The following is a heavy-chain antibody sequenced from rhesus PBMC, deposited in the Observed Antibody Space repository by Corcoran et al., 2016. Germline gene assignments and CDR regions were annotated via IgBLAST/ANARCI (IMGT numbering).Heavy chain of an antibody. V-gene: IGHV4-80*01. CDR1: GGSFRSNG. Sequence: QVQLQESGPGLVKPSETLSLTCAVPGGSFRSNGWNWIRQPPGKGMEWIGEINGNGGSPNYNPSLKSRVTFSKDASKNEFSLKLSSVTAADTAVYYCASQFFYSGNYYLDYWGQGVLVTVSS. CDR3: ASQFFYSGNYYLDY. D-gene: IGHD3-16*01. CDR2: INGNGGSP. J-gene: IGHJ4*01.